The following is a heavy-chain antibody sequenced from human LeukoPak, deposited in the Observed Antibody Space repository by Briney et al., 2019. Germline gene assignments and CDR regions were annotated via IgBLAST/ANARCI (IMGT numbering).Heavy chain of an antibody. V-gene: IGHV3-7*03. Sequence: GGSLRLSCAASGFTFSSYWMSWVRQAPGKGLEWVANIKQDGSEKYYADSVKGRFTISRDNSKNSLYLQMNSLRTEDTALYYCAKDFSQQLVPGYWGQGTLVTVSS. CDR2: IKQDGSEK. D-gene: IGHD6-13*01. CDR1: GFTFSSYW. J-gene: IGHJ4*02. CDR3: AKDFSQQLVPGY.